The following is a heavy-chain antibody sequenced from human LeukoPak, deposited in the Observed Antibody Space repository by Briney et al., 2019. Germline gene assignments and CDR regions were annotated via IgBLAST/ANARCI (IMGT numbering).Heavy chain of an antibody. V-gene: IGHV1-69*06. D-gene: IGHD3-10*01. CDR1: GGTFSSYA. CDR2: IIPIFGTA. Sequence: SVKVSCKASGGTFSSYAISWVRQAPGQGLEWMGGIIPIFGTANYAQEFQGRVTITADKSTSTAYMELSSLRSEDTAVYYCARGILWFGEDYYGMDVWGKGTTVTVSS. J-gene: IGHJ6*04. CDR3: ARGILWFGEDYYGMDV.